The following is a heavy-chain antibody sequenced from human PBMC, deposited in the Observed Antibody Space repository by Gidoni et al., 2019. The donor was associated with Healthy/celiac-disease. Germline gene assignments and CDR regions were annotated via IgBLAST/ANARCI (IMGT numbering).Heavy chain of an antibody. CDR1: GHTFTSYA. V-gene: IGHV1-3*01. J-gene: IGHJ6*03. D-gene: IGHD3-3*01. CDR3: ARGCGYDFWSLLDMDV. CDR2: INAGNGNT. Sequence: QVQLVQSGAAAKKPGACVNVSCKAPGHTFTSYAMHWVRQAPGQRLEWMGWINAGNGNTKYSQKFQGRVTITRDTSASTAYMELSSLRSEDTAVYYCARGCGYDFWSLLDMDVWGKGTTVTVSS.